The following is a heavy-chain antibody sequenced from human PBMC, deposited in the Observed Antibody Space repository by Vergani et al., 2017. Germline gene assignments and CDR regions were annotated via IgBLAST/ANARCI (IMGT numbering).Heavy chain of an antibody. Sequence: EVQLVESGGGLVQPGGSLRLSCAASGFTFSSYWMHWVRQAPGKGLVWFSRITSDGSSTSYADSVKGRFTISRDNAKNTLYLHMTSLRAEDTAVYYCARGDCISTSCYELWFDPWGQGTLVTVSS. CDR3: ARGDCISTSCYELWFDP. D-gene: IGHD2-2*01. CDR1: GFTFSSYW. V-gene: IGHV3-74*01. CDR2: ITSDGSST. J-gene: IGHJ5*02.